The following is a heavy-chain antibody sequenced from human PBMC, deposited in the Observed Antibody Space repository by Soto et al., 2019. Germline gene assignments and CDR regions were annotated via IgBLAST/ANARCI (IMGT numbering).Heavy chain of an antibody. CDR1: GGTFSSYA. D-gene: IGHD3-22*01. CDR2: IIPIFGTA. Sequence: PVKVSCKASGGTFSSYAISWVRQAPGQGLEWMGGIIPIFGTANYAQKFQGRVTITADESTSTAYMELSSLRSEDTAVYYCARERATMIVVADAFDIWGQGTMVTVSS. J-gene: IGHJ3*02. V-gene: IGHV1-69*13. CDR3: ARERATMIVVADAFDI.